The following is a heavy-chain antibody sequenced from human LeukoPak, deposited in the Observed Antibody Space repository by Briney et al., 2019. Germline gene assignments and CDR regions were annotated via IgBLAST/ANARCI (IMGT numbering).Heavy chain of an antibody. CDR3: ARDSGYGSGDSYFDY. V-gene: IGHV1-69*13. Sequence: ASVKVSCKASGGTFSSYAISWVRQAPGQGLEWMGGIIPIFGTANYAQKFQGRVTITADESTSTAYMGLSSLRSEDTAVYYCARDSGYGSGDSYFDYWGQGTLVTVSS. CDR2: IIPIFGTA. J-gene: IGHJ4*02. D-gene: IGHD3-10*01. CDR1: GGTFSSYA.